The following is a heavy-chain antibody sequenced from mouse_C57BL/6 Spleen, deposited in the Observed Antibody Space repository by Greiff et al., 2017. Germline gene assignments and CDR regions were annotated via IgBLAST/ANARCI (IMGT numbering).Heavy chain of an antibody. CDR3: ARGTTVVARNFDY. V-gene: IGHV1-50*01. J-gene: IGHJ2*01. CDR1: GYTFTSYW. Sequence: QVQLQQPGAELVKPGASVKLSCKASGYTFTSYWMQWVKQRPGQGLELIGEIDPSDSYTNYNQKFKGKATLTVDTSSSTAYMQLSSLTSEDSAVYYCARGTTVVARNFDYWGQGTTLTVSS. CDR2: IDPSDSYT. D-gene: IGHD1-1*01.